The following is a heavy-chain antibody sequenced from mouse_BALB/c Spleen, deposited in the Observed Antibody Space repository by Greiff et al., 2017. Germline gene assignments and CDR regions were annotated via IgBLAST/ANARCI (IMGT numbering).Heavy chain of an antibody. Sequence: EVQRVESGGGLVKPGGSLKLSCAASGFTFSSYTMSWVRQTPEKRLEWVATISSGGSYTYYPDSVKGRFTISRDNAKNTLYLQMSSLKSEDTAMYYCTRFITTAKGAMDYWGQGTSVTVSS. D-gene: IGHD1-2*01. CDR2: ISSGGSYT. CDR1: GFTFSSYT. J-gene: IGHJ4*01. V-gene: IGHV5-6-4*01. CDR3: TRFITTAKGAMDY.